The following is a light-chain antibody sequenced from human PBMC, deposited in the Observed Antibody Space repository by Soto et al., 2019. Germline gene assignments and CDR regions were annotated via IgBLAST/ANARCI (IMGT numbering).Light chain of an antibody. CDR1: QSVSST. CDR2: GTS. CDR3: QQYYQWPLT. J-gene: IGKJ4*01. V-gene: IGKV3-15*01. Sequence: EIVMTQSPATLSVSPGERATLSCRASQSVSSTLAWYQQIPGQAPRLLLYGTSTRATGIPARFIGSGSGTEFTLTISSLQSEDFAFYYCQQYYQWPLTFGGGTKVEVK.